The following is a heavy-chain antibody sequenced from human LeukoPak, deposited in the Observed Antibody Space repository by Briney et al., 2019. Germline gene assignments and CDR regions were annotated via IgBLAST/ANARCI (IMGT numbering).Heavy chain of an antibody. CDR3: AREGVVVSTAVDY. CDR1: GFTFSSYS. J-gene: IGHJ4*02. D-gene: IGHD2-2*01. V-gene: IGHV3-21*01. CDR2: ISSSGSYI. Sequence: PGGTLRLSCAAPGFTFSSYSMNWVRQAPGKGVEWVSFISSSGSYIKYADSVKGRFTISRDNAKNSLYLQMNSLRAEDTAVYYCAREGVVVSTAVDYWGQGTLVTASS.